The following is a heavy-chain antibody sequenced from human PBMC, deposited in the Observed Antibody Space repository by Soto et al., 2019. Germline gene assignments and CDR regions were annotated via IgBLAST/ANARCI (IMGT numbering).Heavy chain of an antibody. CDR3: ARASTTWFPYYGIDV. J-gene: IGHJ6*02. D-gene: IGHD2-2*01. V-gene: IGHV4-59*01. CDR1: GDSLDYYY. Sequence: SETLSLTCTVSGDSLDYYYWRWSLQPPGKGLEWIGDVSDSGRTNYNPSLRSRVTISVDTSKNQFSLKLNSVTAADTAVYYCARASTTWFPYYGIDVWGQGTTVTVSS. CDR2: VSDSGRT.